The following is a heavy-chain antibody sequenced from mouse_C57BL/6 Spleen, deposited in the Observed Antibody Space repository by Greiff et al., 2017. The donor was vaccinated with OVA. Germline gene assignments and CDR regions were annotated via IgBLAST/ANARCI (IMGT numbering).Heavy chain of an antibody. CDR1: GFTFTSYW. J-gene: IGHJ2*01. CDR2: IDPSDSYT. CDR3: ARWDGNWGY. D-gene: IGHD2-1*01. V-gene: IGHV1-69*01. Sequence: QVQLQQPGAELVMPGASVKLSCKASGFTFTSYWMHWVKQRPGQGLEWIGEIDPSDSYTNYNQKFKGKSTLTVDKSSSTAYMQLSSLTSEDSAVYYCARWDGNWGYWGQGTTLTVSS.